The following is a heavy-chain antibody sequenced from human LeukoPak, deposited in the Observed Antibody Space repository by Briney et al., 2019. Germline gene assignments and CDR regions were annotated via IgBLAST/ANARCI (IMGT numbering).Heavy chain of an antibody. D-gene: IGHD4-17*01. J-gene: IGHJ4*02. CDR3: ARPRQMTTETSFDY. V-gene: IGHV3-7*03. Sequence: PGGSLRLSCAASGFSFSNYWMSWVRQAPGKGREWVANIKQDGSVKSYVDSVKGRFTISSDNAKNSLYLQMNSLRAEDTAVYYCARPRQMTTETSFDYWGQGTLVTVSS. CDR1: GFSFSNYW. CDR2: IKQDGSVK.